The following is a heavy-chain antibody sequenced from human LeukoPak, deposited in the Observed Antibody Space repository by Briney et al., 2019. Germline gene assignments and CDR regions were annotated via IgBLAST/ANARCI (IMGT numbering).Heavy chain of an antibody. Sequence: GGSLRLSCAASGFTVSSNYMSWVRQAPGKGLEWVSVIYSGGSTYYADSVKGRFTISRDNSKNTLYLQMNSLRAEDTAVYYCARDGSSGWYGGTDVWGQGTTVTVSS. V-gene: IGHV3-66*01. CDR1: GFTVSSNY. CDR3: ARDGSSGWYGGTDV. D-gene: IGHD6-19*01. CDR2: IYSGGST. J-gene: IGHJ6*02.